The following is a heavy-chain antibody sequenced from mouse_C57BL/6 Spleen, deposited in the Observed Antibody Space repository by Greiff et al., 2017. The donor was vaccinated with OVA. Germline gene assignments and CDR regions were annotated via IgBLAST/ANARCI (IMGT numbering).Heavy chain of an antibody. CDR3: ARKEDYYGSRDYWYFDV. J-gene: IGHJ1*03. D-gene: IGHD1-1*01. V-gene: IGHV3-8*01. CDR1: GYSITSDY. CDR2: ISYSGST. Sequence: DVKLQESGPGLAKPSQTLSLTCSVTGYSITSDYWNWLRKFPGNKLEYMGYISYSGSTYYNPSLKSRISITRDTSKNQYYLQLNSVTTEDTATYFCARKEDYYGSRDYWYFDVWGTGTTVTVSS.